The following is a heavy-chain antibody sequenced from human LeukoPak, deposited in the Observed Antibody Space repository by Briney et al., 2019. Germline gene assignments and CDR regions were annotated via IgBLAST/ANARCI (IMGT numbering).Heavy chain of an antibody. CDR3: SRGGIDLTTPFGGY. CDR2: INHSGST. Sequence: SETLSLTCVVYGVSFSNYYWSWIRQTPGKGLEWIGEINHSGSTNYNPSLKSRVTMSVDMSKNQFSLTLNSLTAADTAVYFCSRGGIDLTTPFGGYWGQGTLVTVSS. CDR1: GVSFSNYY. D-gene: IGHD2-15*01. J-gene: IGHJ4*02. V-gene: IGHV4-34*01.